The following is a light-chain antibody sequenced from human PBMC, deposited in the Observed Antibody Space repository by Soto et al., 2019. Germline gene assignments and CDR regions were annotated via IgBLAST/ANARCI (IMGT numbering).Light chain of an antibody. CDR2: EVS. CDR1: SSDVGGYNY. J-gene: IGLJ1*01. Sequence: QSALTQPASVSGSPGQSSTISCTGTSSDVGGYNYVSWYQQHPGKAPKLMIYEVSNRPSGVSNRFSGSKSGNTASLTISGLQAEDEADYYCSSYTSSSTLPFGTGTKVTVL. CDR3: SSYTSSSTLP. V-gene: IGLV2-14*01.